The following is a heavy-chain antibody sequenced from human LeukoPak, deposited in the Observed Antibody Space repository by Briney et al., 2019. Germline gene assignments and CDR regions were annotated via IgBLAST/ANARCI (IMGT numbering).Heavy chain of an antibody. Sequence: SETLSLTCTVSGGSISSYYWSWIRQPPGKGLEWIGSIYHSGSTYYNPSLKSRVTISVDTSKNQFSLKLSSVTAADTAVYYCARDRNYYDNTGYYPLDYWGQGTLVTVSS. CDR2: IYHSGST. J-gene: IGHJ4*02. CDR1: GGSISSYY. D-gene: IGHD3-22*01. CDR3: ARDRNYYDNTGYYPLDY. V-gene: IGHV4-4*08.